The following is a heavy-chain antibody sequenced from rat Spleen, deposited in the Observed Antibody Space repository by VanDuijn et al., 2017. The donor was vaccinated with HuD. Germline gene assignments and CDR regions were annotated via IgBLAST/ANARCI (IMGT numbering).Heavy chain of an antibody. CDR3: ARKGYNSHVMDA. Sequence: EVQLQESGPGLVKPSQSLSLTCSVTGYSITSSYRWNWIRKFPGNKLEWMGYINSAGSTNYNPSLKSRISITRDTSKNQFFLQVNSVTTEDTATYYCARKGYNSHVMDAWGQGASVTVSS. V-gene: IGHV3-3*01. D-gene: IGHD1-5*01. CDR1: GYSITSSYR. CDR2: INSAGST. J-gene: IGHJ4*01.